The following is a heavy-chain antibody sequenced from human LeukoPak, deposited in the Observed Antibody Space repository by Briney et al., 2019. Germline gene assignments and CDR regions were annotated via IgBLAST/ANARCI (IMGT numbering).Heavy chain of an antibody. J-gene: IGHJ6*02. CDR3: ARDRATRYCSSTSCSLGMDV. CDR2: ISAYNGNT. V-gene: IGHV1-18*01. Sequence: GASVKVSCKASGYTFTSYGISWVRQAPGQGLEWMGWISAYNGNTNYAQKLQGRVTMTTDTSTSTAYMELRSLRSDDTAVCYCARDRATRYCSSTSCSLGMDVWGQGTTVTVSS. CDR1: GYTFTSYG. D-gene: IGHD2-2*01.